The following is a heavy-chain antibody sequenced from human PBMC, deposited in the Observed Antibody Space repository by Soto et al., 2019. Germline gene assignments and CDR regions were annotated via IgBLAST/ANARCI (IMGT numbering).Heavy chain of an antibody. CDR3: ARDPGMISGWGVVRAPELNYYYYYGLDV. V-gene: IGHV3-30-3*01. D-gene: IGHD6-19*01. Sequence: HPGGSLRLSCAASGFSFSNYAMHWVRRAPGKGLEWVAVILYDGSKKYYGDSVKGRFTISRDDPRDTLYLQMNSLRPEDTAVYYCARDPGMISGWGVVRAPELNYYYYYGLDVWGQGTTVTVSS. J-gene: IGHJ6*02. CDR2: ILYDGSKK. CDR1: GFSFSNYA.